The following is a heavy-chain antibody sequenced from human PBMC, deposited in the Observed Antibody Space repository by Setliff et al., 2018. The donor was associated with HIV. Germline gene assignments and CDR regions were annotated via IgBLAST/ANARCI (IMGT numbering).Heavy chain of an antibody. CDR3: TIPASSLAPN. CDR1: GASISSHNYY. V-gene: IGHV4-39*01. J-gene: IGHJ4*02. Sequence: SETLSLTCTVSGASISSHNYYWGWIRQSPGKGLEWIASIRSSGDTYYNPSLQSRVLISVDTSNNQISLKLTSVTAADTAVYYCTIPASSLAPNWGRGTQVTVS. CDR2: IRSSGDT.